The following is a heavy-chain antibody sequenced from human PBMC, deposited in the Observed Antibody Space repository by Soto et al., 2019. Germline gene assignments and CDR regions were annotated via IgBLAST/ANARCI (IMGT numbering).Heavy chain of an antibody. V-gene: IGHV3-33*01. CDR2: IWYDGSNK. D-gene: IGHD3-10*01. Sequence: GGSLRLSCAASGFTFSSYGMHWVRQAPGKGLEWVAVIWYDGSNKYYADSVKGRFTISRDNSKNTLYLQMNSLRAEDTAVYYCARARAVYYGSGSRYGMDVWGQGTTVTVSS. CDR3: ARARAVYYGSGSRYGMDV. CDR1: GFTFSSYG. J-gene: IGHJ6*02.